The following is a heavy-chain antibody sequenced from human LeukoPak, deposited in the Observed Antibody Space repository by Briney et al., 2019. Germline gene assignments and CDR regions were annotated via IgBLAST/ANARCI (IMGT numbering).Heavy chain of an antibody. CDR2: ISSSSSTI. J-gene: IGHJ3*02. D-gene: IGHD6-19*01. Sequence: GGSLRLSCAASGFTFSSYSMNWVRQAPGKGLEWVSYISSSSSTIYYADSVKGRFTISRDNAKKSLYLQMNSLRAEDTAVYYWARDGERRRYNSGWYDAFDIWGQGTMVTVSS. V-gene: IGHV3-48*01. CDR1: GFTFSSYS. CDR3: ARDGERRRYNSGWYDAFDI.